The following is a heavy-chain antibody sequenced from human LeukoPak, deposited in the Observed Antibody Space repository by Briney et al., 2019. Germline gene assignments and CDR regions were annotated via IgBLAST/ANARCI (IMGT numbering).Heavy chain of an antibody. CDR1: GDSISSYY. Sequence: PSETLSLTCTVSGDSISSYYWSWIRQPPGKGLEWIGYIYYSGSTNYNPSLKSRVTISVDTSKNQFSLKLSSVTAADTAVYYCARSPTLYFGADYWGQGTLVTVSS. CDR3: ARSPTLYFGADY. J-gene: IGHJ4*02. V-gene: IGHV4-59*01. CDR2: IYYSGST. D-gene: IGHD3-10*01.